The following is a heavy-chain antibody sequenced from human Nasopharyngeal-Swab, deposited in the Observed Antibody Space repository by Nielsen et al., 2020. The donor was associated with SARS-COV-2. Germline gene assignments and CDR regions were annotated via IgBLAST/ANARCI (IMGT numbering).Heavy chain of an antibody. CDR2: VSGRDST. J-gene: IGHJ6*03. CDR3: AKDRNSAYYYYYMDV. Sequence: WIRQPPGKGLEWVSSVSGRDSTYYADSVEGRFTISRDISKNTLYLQMNSLRAEDTAVYYCAKDRNSAYYYYYMDVWGKGTTVTVSS. V-gene: IGHV3-23*01. D-gene: IGHD1-26*01.